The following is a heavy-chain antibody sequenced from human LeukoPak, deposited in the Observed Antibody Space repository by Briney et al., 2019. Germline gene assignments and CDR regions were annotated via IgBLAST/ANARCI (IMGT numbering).Heavy chain of an antibody. CDR3: ARDDLGIPVNFDY. CDR1: GYTFTGYY. CDR2: ISAYNGNT. D-gene: IGHD7-27*01. J-gene: IGHJ4*02. V-gene: IGHV1-18*04. Sequence: ASVKVSCKASGYTFTGYYMHWVRQAPGEGLEWMGWISAYNGNTNYAQKLQGRVTMTTDTSTSTAYMELRSLRSDDTAVYYCARDDLGIPVNFDYWGQGTLVTVSS.